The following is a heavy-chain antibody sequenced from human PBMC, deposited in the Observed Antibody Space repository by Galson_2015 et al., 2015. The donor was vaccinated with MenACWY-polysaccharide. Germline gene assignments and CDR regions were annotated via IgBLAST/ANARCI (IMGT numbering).Heavy chain of an antibody. V-gene: IGHV1-8*01. D-gene: IGHD3-9*01. Sequence: SVKVSCKASGYTFTSYDINWVRQATGQGLEWMGWMNPNSGNTGYAQKFQGRVTMTRNTSISTAYMELSSLRSEDTAVYYCARAGLRYFDWLLYYCYGMDVWGQGTTVTVSS. CDR2: MNPNSGNT. J-gene: IGHJ6*02. CDR3: ARAGLRYFDWLLYYCYGMDV. CDR1: GYTFTSYD.